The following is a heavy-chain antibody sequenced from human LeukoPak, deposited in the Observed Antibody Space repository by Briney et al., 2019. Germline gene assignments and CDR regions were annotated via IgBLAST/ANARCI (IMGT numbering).Heavy chain of an antibody. CDR1: GFTFSSYW. V-gene: IGHV3-7*03. Sequence: GGSLRLSCAASGFTFSSYWMSWVRQAPGKGLEWVANIKQDGSEKYYVDSVKGRFTISRDNAKNSLYLQMSSLRVEDTAVYYCARHQPASSHTSFDYWGQGTLVTVSS. CDR3: ARHQPASSHTSFDY. D-gene: IGHD2-2*01. J-gene: IGHJ4*02. CDR2: IKQDGSEK.